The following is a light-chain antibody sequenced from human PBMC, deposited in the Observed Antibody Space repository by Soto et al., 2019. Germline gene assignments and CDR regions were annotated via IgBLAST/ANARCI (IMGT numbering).Light chain of an antibody. V-gene: IGKV3-15*01. CDR1: QSVSSK. J-gene: IGKJ5*01. Sequence: EIVQTQSPATLSLSTHQRATLSCRASQSVSSKLAWYQQKPGQAPRLLIYGASTRATGIPARFSGSGSGTEFTLTISSLQSEDFAVYYCQQYGSSPRVTVGQGARPAIK. CDR3: QQYGSSPRVT. CDR2: GAS.